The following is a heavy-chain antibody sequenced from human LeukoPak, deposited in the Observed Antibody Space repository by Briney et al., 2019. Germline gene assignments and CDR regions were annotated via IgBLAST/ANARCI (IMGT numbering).Heavy chain of an antibody. D-gene: IGHD2-15*01. Sequence: GGSLRLSCAASGFTFSSYGMHWVRQAPGKGLEWVAVIWYDGSNKYYADSVKGRFTISRDNSKNTLYLQMNSLRAEDTAVYYCATMEDIVVVVAASTAPPGDYWGQGTLVTVSS. CDR3: ATMEDIVVVVAASTAPPGDY. CDR2: IWYDGSNK. CDR1: GFTFSSYG. V-gene: IGHV3-33*01. J-gene: IGHJ4*02.